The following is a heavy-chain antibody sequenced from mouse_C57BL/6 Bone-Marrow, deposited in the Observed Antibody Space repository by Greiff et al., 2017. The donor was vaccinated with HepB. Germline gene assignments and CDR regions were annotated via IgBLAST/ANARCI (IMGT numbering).Heavy chain of an antibody. CDR1: GYSITSGYY. Sequence: EVQLQQSGPGLVKPSQSLSLTCSVTGYSITSGYYWNWIRQFPGNKLEWMGYISYDGSNNYNPSLKNRISITRDTSKNQFFLKLNSVTTEDTATYYCASPITTVVAPYWYFDVWGTGTTVTVSS. CDR2: ISYDGSN. CDR3: ASPITTVVAPYWYFDV. V-gene: IGHV3-6*01. D-gene: IGHD1-1*01. J-gene: IGHJ1*03.